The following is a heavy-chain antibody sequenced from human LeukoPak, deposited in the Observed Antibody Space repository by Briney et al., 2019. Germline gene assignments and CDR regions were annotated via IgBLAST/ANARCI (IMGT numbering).Heavy chain of an antibody. CDR2: ISYDGSNK. V-gene: IGHV3-30*01. CDR1: GFTFSSYA. J-gene: IGHJ5*02. CDR3: ARDAHNENWFDP. D-gene: IGHD2-8*01. Sequence: GGSLRLSCAGSGFTFSSYAMHWVRQAPGKGLEWVAVISYDGSNKYYADSVKGRFTISRDNSKNTLYLQMNSLRAEDTAVYYCARDAHNENWFDPWGQGTLVTVSS.